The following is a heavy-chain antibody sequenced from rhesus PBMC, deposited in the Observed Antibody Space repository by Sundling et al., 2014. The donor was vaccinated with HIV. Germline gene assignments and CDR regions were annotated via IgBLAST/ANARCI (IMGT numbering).Heavy chain of an antibody. J-gene: IGHJ4*01. V-gene: IGHV3-178*02. CDR2: ISHGGGST. Sequence: EVQLVESGGGLAKPGGSLRLSCAASGFIFSDCYMDWVRQAPGKGLEWVARISHGGGSTWYADSVEGRFTISRENAKNTLYLQMNSLRAEDTAVYYCAKDGDIFGLVVSFHYWGQGVLVTVSS. CDR1: GFIFSDCY. CDR3: AKDGDIFGLVVSFHY. D-gene: IGHD3-3*01.